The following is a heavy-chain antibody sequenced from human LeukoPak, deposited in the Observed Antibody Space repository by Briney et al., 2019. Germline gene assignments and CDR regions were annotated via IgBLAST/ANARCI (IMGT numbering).Heavy chain of an antibody. CDR2: ISYDGSNK. CDR1: GFTFSSYG. J-gene: IGHJ4*02. V-gene: IGHV3-30*18. CDR3: AKESHFLIAAAGRYFDY. D-gene: IGHD6-13*01. Sequence: GGSLRLSCAASGFTFSSYGMHWVRQAPGKGLEWVAVISYDGSNKYYADSVKGRFTISRDNSKNTLYLQMNSLRAEDTAVYYCAKESHFLIAAAGRYFDYWGQGTLVTVSS.